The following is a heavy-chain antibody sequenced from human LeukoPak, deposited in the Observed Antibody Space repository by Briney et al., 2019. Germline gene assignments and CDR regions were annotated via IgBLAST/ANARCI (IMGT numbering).Heavy chain of an antibody. CDR3: ARDTGYSNYDY. D-gene: IGHD4-11*01. CDR2: INSDGTST. V-gene: IGHV3-74*01. CDR1: GFTFINYS. Sequence: GGSLRLSCAASGFTFINYSMHWVRHAPGQGLVWVSRINSDGTSTTYADSVKGRFTISRDNAKNTLYLQMNSLRADDTAMYFCARDTGYSNYDYWGQGTLVTVSS. J-gene: IGHJ4*02.